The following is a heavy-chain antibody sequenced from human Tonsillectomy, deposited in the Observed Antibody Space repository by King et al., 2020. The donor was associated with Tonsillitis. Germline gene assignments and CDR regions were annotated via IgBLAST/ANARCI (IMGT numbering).Heavy chain of an antibody. V-gene: IGHV3-23*04. Sequence: VQLVESGGGLVQPGGSLRLSCAASGFPFSSYAMSWVRQAPGKGLEWVSAISGSGGSTYYADSVKGRFTISRDNSKNTLYLQMNSLRAEDTAVYYCAKPDCSGGSCYFSEYFQHWGQGTLVTVSS. CDR3: AKPDCSGGSCYFSEYFQH. CDR2: ISGSGGST. CDR1: GFPFSSYA. J-gene: IGHJ1*01. D-gene: IGHD2-15*01.